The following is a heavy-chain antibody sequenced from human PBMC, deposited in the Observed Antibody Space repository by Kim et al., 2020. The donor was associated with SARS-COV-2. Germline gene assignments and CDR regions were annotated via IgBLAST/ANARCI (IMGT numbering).Heavy chain of an antibody. V-gene: IGHV3-21*01. CDR3: ARLYDYGGKSCDY. CDR1: GFTFSSYS. Sequence: GGSLRLSCAASGFTFSSYSMNWVRQAPGKGLEWVSSISSSSSYIYYADSVKGRFTISRDNAKNSLYLQMNSLRAEDTAVYYCARLYDYGGKSCDYWGQGTLVTVSS. J-gene: IGHJ4*02. D-gene: IGHD4-17*01. CDR2: ISSSSSYI.